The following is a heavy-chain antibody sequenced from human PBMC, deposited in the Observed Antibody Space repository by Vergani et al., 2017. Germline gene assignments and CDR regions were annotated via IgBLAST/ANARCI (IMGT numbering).Heavy chain of an antibody. J-gene: IGHJ6*02. Sequence: QVQLQQSGPGLVKPSQTLSLTCAISGDSVSSNSAAWNWIRQSPSRGLEWLGRTYYRSKWYNDYAVSVKSRITINPDTSKNQFSLQLNSVTPEDTAVYYCARAEIVWNYVVPRQYYGMDVRGQGTTVTVSS. D-gene: IGHD1-7*01. CDR3: ARAEIVWNYVVPRQYYGMDV. V-gene: IGHV6-1*01. CDR1: GDSVSSNSAA. CDR2: TYYRSKWYN.